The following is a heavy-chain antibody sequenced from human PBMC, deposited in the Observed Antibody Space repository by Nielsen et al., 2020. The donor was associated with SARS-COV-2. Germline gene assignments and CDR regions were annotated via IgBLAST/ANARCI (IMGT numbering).Heavy chain of an antibody. D-gene: IGHD5-12*01. CDR3: ARKRFSGYDFAE. J-gene: IGHJ4*02. Sequence: GESLKISCAASGFTVSSNYMSWVRQAPGKGPEWVSIIYYGGSTYYADSVTGRFTISRDSSQNTLYLQINSLRAEDTAVYYCARKRFSGYDFAEWGQGTLVTVSS. CDR1: GFTVSSNY. CDR2: IYYGGST. V-gene: IGHV3-66*01.